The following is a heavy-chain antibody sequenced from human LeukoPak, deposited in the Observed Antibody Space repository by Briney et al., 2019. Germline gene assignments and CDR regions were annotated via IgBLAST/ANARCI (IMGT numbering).Heavy chain of an antibody. D-gene: IGHD2-21*02. Sequence: ASVKVSCMASGYTFTSYYMHWVRQAPGQGLEWMGWINPNSGGTNYAQKFQGRVTMTRDTSISTAYMELSRLRSDDTAVYYCASSLAYCGGDCWFDPWGQGTLVTVSS. CDR1: GYTFTSYY. CDR3: ASSLAYCGGDCWFDP. V-gene: IGHV1-2*02. J-gene: IGHJ5*02. CDR2: INPNSGGT.